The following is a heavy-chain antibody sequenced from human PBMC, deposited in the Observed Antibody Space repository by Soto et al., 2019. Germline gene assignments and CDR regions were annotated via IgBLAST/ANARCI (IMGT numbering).Heavy chain of an antibody. V-gene: IGHV3-48*03. Sequence: PGGSLRLSCEASGFSFSSFAMNWVRQAPGRGLEWVSYISDDGASIYYADSLKGRFTISRDNAKNSLSLQMNNLRAEDTAVYYCARENSVQAWLHHFDHWGRGTLVTASS. D-gene: IGHD5-18*01. CDR2: ISDDGASI. CDR1: GFSFSSFA. CDR3: ARENSVQAWLHHFDH. J-gene: IGHJ4*02.